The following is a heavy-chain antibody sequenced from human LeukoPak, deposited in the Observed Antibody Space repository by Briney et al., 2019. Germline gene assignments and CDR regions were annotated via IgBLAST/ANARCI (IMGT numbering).Heavy chain of an antibody. Sequence: KASETLSLTCTVSGDSIRNYYWSWIRQPPGKGLEWIGYIYNSGSTNYNPSLESRVTISVDTSKNQFSLKLSSVTAADTAVYYCARGFYGSGSHHYYFDSWGQGTLVTVSS. V-gene: IGHV4-59*01. CDR3: ARGFYGSGSHHYYFDS. J-gene: IGHJ4*02. CDR1: GDSIRNYY. D-gene: IGHD3-10*01. CDR2: IYNSGST.